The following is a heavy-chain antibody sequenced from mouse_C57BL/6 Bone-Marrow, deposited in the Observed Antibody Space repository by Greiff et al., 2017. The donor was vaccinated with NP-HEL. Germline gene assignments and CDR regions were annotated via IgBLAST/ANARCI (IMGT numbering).Heavy chain of an antibody. CDR3: ARRQIYYYGSSSFFFDY. CDR2: IYPGDGDT. Sequence: VQLQQSGAELVKPGASVKISCKASGYAFSSYWMNWVKQRPGKGLEWIGQIYPGDGDTNYNGKFKGKATLTADKSSSTAYMQLSSLTSEDSAVYFCARRQIYYYGSSSFFFDYWGQGTTLTVSS. D-gene: IGHD1-1*01. CDR1: GYAFSSYW. J-gene: IGHJ2*01. V-gene: IGHV1-80*01.